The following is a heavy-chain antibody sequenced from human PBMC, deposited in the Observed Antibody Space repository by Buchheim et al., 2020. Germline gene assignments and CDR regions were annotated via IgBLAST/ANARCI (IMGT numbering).Heavy chain of an antibody. CDR3: ARGTYDFWSGYYTLGGYYGMDV. CDR2: MNPNSGGT. V-gene: IGHV1-2*04. Sequence: QVQLVQSGAEVKKPGASVKVSCKASGYTFTSYDINWVRQATGQGLEWMGWMNPNSGGTNYAQKFQGWVTMTRDTSISTAYMELSRLRSDDTAVYYCARGTYDFWSGYYTLGGYYGMDVWGQGTT. D-gene: IGHD3-3*01. J-gene: IGHJ6*02. CDR1: GYTFTSYD.